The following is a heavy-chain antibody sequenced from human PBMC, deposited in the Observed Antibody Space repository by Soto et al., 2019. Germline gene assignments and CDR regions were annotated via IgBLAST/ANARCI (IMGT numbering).Heavy chain of an antibody. CDR1: GFTFSSYS. CDR3: ARDIPPYFWSGYQSPYGMDV. J-gene: IGHJ6*02. Sequence: EVQLVESGGGLVQPGGSLRLSCAASGFTFSSYSMNWVRQAPGQGLEWVSYISSSSSTIYYADSVKGRFTISRDNAKNSLYLQMNSLRDEDTAVYYCARDIPPYFWSGYQSPYGMDVWGQGTTVTGSS. D-gene: IGHD3-3*01. V-gene: IGHV3-48*02. CDR2: ISSSSSTI.